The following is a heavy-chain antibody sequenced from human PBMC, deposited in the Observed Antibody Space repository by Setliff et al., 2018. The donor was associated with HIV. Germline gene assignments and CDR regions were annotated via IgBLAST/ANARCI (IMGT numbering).Heavy chain of an antibody. J-gene: IGHJ5*02. CDR3: ARRIDNSGSLPAKNWFDT. CDR2: IFASGSS. CDR1: GGSISSYC. D-gene: IGHD3-10*01. Sequence: LSLTCTVSGGSISSYCWNWIRQPPGKGLEWIGYIFASGSSLYNPSLQSRVSISIDTSKNQFSLKLSSVTAADTAVYYCARRIDNSGSLPAKNWFDTWGQGRLVTVS. V-gene: IGHV4-4*09.